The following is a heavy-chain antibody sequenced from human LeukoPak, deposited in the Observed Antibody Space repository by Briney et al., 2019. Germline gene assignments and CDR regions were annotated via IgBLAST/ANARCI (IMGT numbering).Heavy chain of an antibody. J-gene: IGHJ5*02. CDR2: IYPGDSDT. V-gene: IGHV5-51*01. CDR3: ARPDNYCSSTSCYAGWFDP. D-gene: IGHD2-2*01. CDR1: GYIFTSYW. Sequence: LGESLKISCKGSGYIFTSYWIGWVRQMPGKGLEWMGIIYPGDSDTRYSPSFQGQVTISADKSISTAYLQWSSLKASDTAMYYCARPDNYCSSTSCYAGWFDPWGQGTLVTVSS.